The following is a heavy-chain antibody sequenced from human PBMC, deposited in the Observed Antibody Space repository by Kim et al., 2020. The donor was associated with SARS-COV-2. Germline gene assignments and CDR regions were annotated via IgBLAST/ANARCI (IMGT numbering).Heavy chain of an antibody. Sequence: GGSLRLSCAASGFTFSSYGMHWVRQAPGKGLEWVAVISYDGSNKYYADSVKGRFTISRDNSKNTLYLQMNSLRAEDTAVYYCAKGGPWWELPPDGAWGQGTLVTVSS. CDR1: GFTFSSYG. V-gene: IGHV3-30*18. CDR2: ISYDGSNK. CDR3: AKGGPWWELPPDGA. D-gene: IGHD1-26*01. J-gene: IGHJ5*02.